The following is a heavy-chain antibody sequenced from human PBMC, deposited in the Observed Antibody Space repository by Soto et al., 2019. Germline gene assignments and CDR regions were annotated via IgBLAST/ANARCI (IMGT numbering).Heavy chain of an antibody. CDR1: GYTFTSYA. J-gene: IGHJ6*02. CDR3: AVGFASGSYYSYYYYGMDV. V-gene: IGHV1-3*01. D-gene: IGHD1-26*01. Sequence: ASVKVSCKASGYTFTSYAMHWVRHAPGQRLEWMGWINAGNGNTKYSQKFQGRVTITRDTSASTAYMELSSLRSEDTAVYYCAVGFASGSYYSYYYYGMDVWGQGTTVTVSS. CDR2: INAGNGNT.